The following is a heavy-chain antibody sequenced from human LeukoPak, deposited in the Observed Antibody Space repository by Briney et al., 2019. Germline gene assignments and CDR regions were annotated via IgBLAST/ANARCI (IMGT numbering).Heavy chain of an antibody. V-gene: IGHV1-69*13. CDR2: IIPIFGTA. J-gene: IGHJ4*02. CDR3: ATNHYYDSSGSVDY. CDR1: GGTFSSYA. Sequence: SVKVSCKASGGTFSSYAISWVRQAPGQGLEWMGGIIPIFGTANYAQKFRGRVTITADESTSTAYMELSSLRSEDTAVYYCATNHYYDSSGSVDYWGQGTLVTVSS. D-gene: IGHD3-22*01.